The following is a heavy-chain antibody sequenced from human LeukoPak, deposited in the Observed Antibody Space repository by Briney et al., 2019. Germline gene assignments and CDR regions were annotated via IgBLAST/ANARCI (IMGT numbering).Heavy chain of an antibody. D-gene: IGHD1-14*01. J-gene: IGHJ5*02. CDR2: ISGSGGST. V-gene: IGHV3-23*01. Sequence: GGSLRLSCAASRFTFSSYAMSWVRQAPGKGLEWVSDISGSGGSTYYADSVKGRFTISRDNSKNTLYLQMNSLRVEDTAVYYCAKKYNTGLDPWGQGTLVTVSS. CDR1: RFTFSSYA. CDR3: AKKYNTGLDP.